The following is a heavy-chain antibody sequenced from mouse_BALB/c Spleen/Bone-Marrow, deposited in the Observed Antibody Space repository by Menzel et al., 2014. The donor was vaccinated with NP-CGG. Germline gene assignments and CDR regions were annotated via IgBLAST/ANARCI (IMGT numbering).Heavy chain of an antibody. V-gene: IGHV4-1*02. D-gene: IGHD2-10*01. J-gene: IGHJ2*01. CDR3: AKEGCSAYSDY. Sequence: EASRVDFSRYWMSWVRQAPGKGLEWIGEINPDSSTINYTPSLKDKFIISRDNAKNTLYLQMSKVRSEDTALYYCAKEGCSAYSDYWGPGTTLTVSS. CDR2: INPDSSTI. CDR1: RVDFSRYW.